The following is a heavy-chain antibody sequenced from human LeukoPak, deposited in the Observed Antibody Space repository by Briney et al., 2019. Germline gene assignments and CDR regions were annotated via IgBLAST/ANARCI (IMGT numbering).Heavy chain of an antibody. V-gene: IGHV4-39*07. CDR3: ARDGAPATGGSYYR. D-gene: IGHD3-10*01. CDR1: GASISRSTYY. CDR2: IHYSGST. Sequence: SETLSLTCNVSGASISRSTYYWGWIRQPPGKGLEWIGSIHYSGSTFYNPSLKSRLTISVDTSKNQFSVNLRSVTAADTAVYYCARDGAPATGGSYYRWGQGALVAVFS. J-gene: IGHJ4*02.